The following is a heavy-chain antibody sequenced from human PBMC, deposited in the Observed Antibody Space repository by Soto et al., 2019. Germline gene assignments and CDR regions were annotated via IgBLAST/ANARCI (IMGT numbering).Heavy chain of an antibody. D-gene: IGHD3-10*01. CDR2: ISYDGSNK. Sequence: GGSLRLSCAASGFTFSSYAMHWVRQAPGKGLEWVAVISYDGSNKYYADSVKGRFTISRDNSKNTLYLQMNSLIAEDTAVYYCARVLTSASPPSRGNYYYYGMDVWGQGTTVTVSS. CDR1: GFTFSSYA. CDR3: ARVLTSASPPSRGNYYYYGMDV. V-gene: IGHV3-30-3*01. J-gene: IGHJ6*02.